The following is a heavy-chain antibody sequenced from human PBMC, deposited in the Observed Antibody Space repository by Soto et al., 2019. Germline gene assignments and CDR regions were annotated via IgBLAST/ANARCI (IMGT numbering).Heavy chain of an antibody. CDR3: ARRGDSSGYIDY. J-gene: IGHJ4*02. D-gene: IGHD3-22*01. CDR1: GGSFSGYY. CDR2: INHSGST. V-gene: IGHV4-34*01. Sequence: PSETLSLTCAVYGGSFSGYYWSWIRQPPGKGLEWIGEINHSGSTNYNPSLKSRVTISVDTSKNQFSLKLSSVTAADTAVYYCARRGDSSGYIDYWGQGILVTVSS.